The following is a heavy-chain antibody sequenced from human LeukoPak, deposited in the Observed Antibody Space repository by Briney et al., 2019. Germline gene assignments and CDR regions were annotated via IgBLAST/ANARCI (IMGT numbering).Heavy chain of an antibody. CDR3: ARLQYCSGTSCYWFDP. CDR2: VHNTGGT. J-gene: IGHJ5*02. Sequence: SETLSLTCSISGGSMSRFYWTWIRQSPGKGLEWIGYVHNTGGTNYNPSLKSRVTIAVDTSKNQFSLKLSSVTAADTAVYYCARLQYCSGTSCYWFDPWGQGTQVTVSS. V-gene: IGHV4-59*01. D-gene: IGHD2-2*01. CDR1: GGSMSRFY.